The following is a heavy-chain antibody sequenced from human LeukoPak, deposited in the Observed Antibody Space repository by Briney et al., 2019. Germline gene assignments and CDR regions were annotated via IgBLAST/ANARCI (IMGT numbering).Heavy chain of an antibody. Sequence: GGSLRLSCAASGFTFSSYEMNWVRQAPGKGLEWVSSISSSSTYIYYADSVKGRFTISRDNSKSTLSLQMNSLRADDTAIYYCATYRQVLLPFESWGQGTLVTVSS. V-gene: IGHV3-21*04. CDR1: GFTFSSYE. D-gene: IGHD2-8*02. CDR2: ISSSSTYI. CDR3: ATYRQVLLPFES. J-gene: IGHJ4*02.